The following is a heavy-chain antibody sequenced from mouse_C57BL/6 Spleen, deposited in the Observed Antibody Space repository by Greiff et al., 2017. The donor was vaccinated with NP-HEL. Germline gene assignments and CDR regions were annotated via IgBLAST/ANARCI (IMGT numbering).Heavy chain of an antibody. V-gene: IGHV8-12*01. D-gene: IGHD2-4*01. CDR3: ARRRGYDYDEDYAMDY. J-gene: IGHJ4*01. CDR1: GFSLSTSGMG. CDR2: IYWDDDK. Sequence: QVTLKVSGPGILQSSQTLSLTCSFSGFSLSTSGMGVSWIRQPSGKGLEWLAHIYWDDDKRYNPSLTRRLTISKDTSRNQVFRKITSVDTADTATYYCARRRGYDYDEDYAMDYGGQGTSVTVSS.